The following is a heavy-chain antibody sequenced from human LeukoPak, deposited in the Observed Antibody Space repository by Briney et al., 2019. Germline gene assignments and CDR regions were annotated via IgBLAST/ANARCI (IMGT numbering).Heavy chain of an antibody. V-gene: IGHV3-74*01. Sequence: GGSLRLSCAASGFTFSSYWLHWVRQAPGKGLVWVSRINSDESSTSYADSVRGRFTISRDNAKNTLYVQMNSLRAEDTAVYYCARGGAMVSYYGMDAWGRGTTVTVSS. J-gene: IGHJ6*02. CDR3: ARGGAMVSYYGMDA. CDR2: INSDESST. D-gene: IGHD5-18*01. CDR1: GFTFSSYW.